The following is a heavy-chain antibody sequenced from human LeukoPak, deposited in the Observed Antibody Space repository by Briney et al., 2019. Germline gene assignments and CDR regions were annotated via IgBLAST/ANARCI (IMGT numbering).Heavy chain of an antibody. CDR3: ARDQYYYDSSGYYSDYYYYMDV. V-gene: IGHV3-48*01. Sequence: PGGSLRLSCAASGFTFSSYSMNWVRQAPGKGLEWVSYISSSSSTIYYADSVKGRFTISRDNAKNSLYLQMNSLRAEDTAVYYCARDQYYYDSSGYYSDYYYYMDVWGKGTTVTVSS. CDR1: GFTFSSYS. J-gene: IGHJ6*03. CDR2: ISSSSSTI. D-gene: IGHD3-22*01.